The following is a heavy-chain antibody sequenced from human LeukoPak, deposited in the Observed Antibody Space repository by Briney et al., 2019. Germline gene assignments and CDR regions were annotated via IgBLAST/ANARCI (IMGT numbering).Heavy chain of an antibody. CDR1: GFSLDDYA. D-gene: IGHD1-26*01. CDR2: ISGDGRPS. CDR3: ANLADSGVGSRKEGFDY. Sequence: GRSLTPACVASGFSLDDYAIHWVRHPPGRGMEWVSPISGDGRPSRYADSVKGRVTISRDNSRNSLFLQMNRLRPEDTALYYCANLADSGVGSRKEGFDYWGRGMLVSVSS. J-gene: IGHJ4*02. V-gene: IGHV3-43*02.